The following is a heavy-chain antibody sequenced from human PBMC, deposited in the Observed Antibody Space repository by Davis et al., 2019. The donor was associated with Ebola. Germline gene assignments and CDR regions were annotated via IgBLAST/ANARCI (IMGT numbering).Heavy chain of an antibody. CDR2: IIPIFGTA. D-gene: IGHD3-22*01. Sequence: AASVKVSCKASGGTFSSYAISWVRQAPGQGLEWMGGIIPIFGTANYARKFQGRVTITADESTSTAYMELSSLRSDDTAVYYCARGSYYYDSSGYYYGGYWGQGTLVTVSS. CDR1: GGTFSSYA. V-gene: IGHV1-69*13. J-gene: IGHJ4*02. CDR3: ARGSYYYDSSGYYYGGY.